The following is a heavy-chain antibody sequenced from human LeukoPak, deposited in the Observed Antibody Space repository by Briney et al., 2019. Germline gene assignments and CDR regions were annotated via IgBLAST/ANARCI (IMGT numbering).Heavy chain of an antibody. J-gene: IGHJ4*02. D-gene: IGHD4-23*01. CDR3: ARDYGGSSPFDY. CDR1: GFTFSSYS. CDR2: ISSGSSYI. Sequence: GGSLRLSCAASGFTFSSYSMNWVRQAPGRGLEWVSSISSGSSYIYHADSMKGRFTISRDNAKNSLYLQMNSLRAGDTAVYYCARDYGGSSPFDYWGQGTLVTVSS. V-gene: IGHV3-21*01.